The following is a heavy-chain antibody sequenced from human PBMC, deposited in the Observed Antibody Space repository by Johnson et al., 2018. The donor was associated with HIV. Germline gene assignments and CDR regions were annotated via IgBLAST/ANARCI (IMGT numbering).Heavy chain of an antibody. D-gene: IGHD3-22*01. J-gene: IGHJ3*01. V-gene: IGHV3-20*04. CDR3: ARSFDSSDYWKHAFDV. CDR2: IIWNGDTP. Sequence: VQLVESGGSVIRPGGSLRPSCAGSGFTFDDYSMSWVRQAPGKGLAWVSGIIWNGDTPGYDDSVRGGFPFSRDNGKNSLYLQINSLRVEDTALYYCARSFDSSDYWKHAFDVWGQGTMVTVSS. CDR1: GFTFDDYS.